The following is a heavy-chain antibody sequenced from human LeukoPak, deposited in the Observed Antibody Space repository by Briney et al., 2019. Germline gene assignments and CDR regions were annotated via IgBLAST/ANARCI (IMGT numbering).Heavy chain of an antibody. Sequence: GGSLRLSCAASGFTFSSYWIHWVRQVPGKGLVWVSRIHGDGRTTTYADSVKGRFTISRDNAKDTLYLQMNSLRAEDTAVYYCARDNGENYHTAFDYWGQGTLVTVSS. CDR3: ARDNGENYHTAFDY. CDR2: IHGDGRTT. CDR1: GFTFSSYW. D-gene: IGHD2-8*01. V-gene: IGHV3-74*01. J-gene: IGHJ4*02.